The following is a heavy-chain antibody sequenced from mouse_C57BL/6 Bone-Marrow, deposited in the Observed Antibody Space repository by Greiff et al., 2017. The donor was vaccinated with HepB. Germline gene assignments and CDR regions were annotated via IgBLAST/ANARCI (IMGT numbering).Heavy chain of an antibody. Sequence: QVQLQQPGAELVRPGTSVKVSCKASGYAFTNYLIEWVKQRPGQGLEWIGVINPGSGGTNYNEKFKGKATLTADKSSSTAYMQLSSLTSEDSAVYFCARTLLLRVWYFDVWGTGTTVTVSS. CDR3: ARTLLLRVWYFDV. CDR1: GYAFTNYL. D-gene: IGHD1-1*01. V-gene: IGHV1-54*01. J-gene: IGHJ1*03. CDR2: INPGSGGT.